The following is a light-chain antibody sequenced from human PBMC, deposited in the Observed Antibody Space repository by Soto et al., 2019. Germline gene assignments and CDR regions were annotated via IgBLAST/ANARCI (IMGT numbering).Light chain of an antibody. CDR1: TSNIGAGYD. J-gene: IGLJ1*01. Sequence: QSVLTQPPSVSGAPGQRVTISCNGRTSNIGAGYDAQWYQQLPGAAPKVLIYGDNNRPSGVPARFSVSKSGTSGSLAISGLRADDEADYDCQSFDTSRGGYVFGNGTKLTVL. CDR3: QSFDTSRGGYV. V-gene: IGLV1-40*01. CDR2: GDN.